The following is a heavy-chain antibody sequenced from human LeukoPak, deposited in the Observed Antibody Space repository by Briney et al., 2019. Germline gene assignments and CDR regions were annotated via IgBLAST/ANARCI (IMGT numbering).Heavy chain of an antibody. CDR3: ARYGITATDGGDYMDV. J-gene: IGHJ6*03. D-gene: IGHD6-13*01. Sequence: GASVKVSCKASGYTFRTYGISWVRQTPGQGLEWMGWISVYNGNTNYAQKLQGRVTMTTDTSTSTAYMELRSLRSDDTAVYYCARYGITATDGGDYMDVWGEGTTVTVSS. CDR1: GYTFRTYG. CDR2: ISVYNGNT. V-gene: IGHV1-18*01.